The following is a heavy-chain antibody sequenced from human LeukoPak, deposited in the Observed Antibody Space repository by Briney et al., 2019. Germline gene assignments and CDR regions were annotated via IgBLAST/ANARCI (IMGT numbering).Heavy chain of an antibody. V-gene: IGHV1-2*02. CDR3: ARDLSYYDSSGYRGSYFDY. J-gene: IGHJ4*02. Sequence: GASVKVSCKASGYTFTGYYMHWVRQAPGQGLEWMGWINPNSGGTNYAQKFQGRVTMTRDTSISTAYMELSRLRSDDTAVYYCARDLSYYDSSGYRGSYFDYWGQGTLVTVSS. D-gene: IGHD3-22*01. CDR1: GYTFTGYY. CDR2: INPNSGGT.